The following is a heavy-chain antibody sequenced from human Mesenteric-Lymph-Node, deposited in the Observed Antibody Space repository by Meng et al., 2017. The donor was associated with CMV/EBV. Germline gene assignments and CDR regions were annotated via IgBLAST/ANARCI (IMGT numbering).Heavy chain of an antibody. CDR1: GFTFSSYA. J-gene: IGHJ4*02. V-gene: IGHV3-30*04. Sequence: GGSLRLSCAASGFTFSSYAMHWVRQAPGKGLEWVAVISYDGSNKYYADSVKGRFTIPRDNSKNTLYLQMNSLRAEDTAVYYCAREQQWLVPTIDYWGQGTLVTVSS. D-gene: IGHD6-19*01. CDR3: AREQQWLVPTIDY. CDR2: ISYDGSNK.